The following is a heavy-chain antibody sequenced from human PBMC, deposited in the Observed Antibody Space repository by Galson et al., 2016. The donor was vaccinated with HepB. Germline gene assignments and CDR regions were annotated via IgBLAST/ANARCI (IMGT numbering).Heavy chain of an antibody. CDR2: ITWNSGTI. Sequence: SLRLSCAASGFNFLDYGMHWVRQAPGKGLEWISGITWNSGTIGYADSVRGRFSISKDNAKSSLYLQMNSLRAEDTALYYCAKAGFGSGSYPFDHWGQGTLVTVSS. D-gene: IGHD3-10*01. J-gene: IGHJ4*02. CDR1: GFNFLDYG. V-gene: IGHV3-9*01. CDR3: AKAGFGSGSYPFDH.